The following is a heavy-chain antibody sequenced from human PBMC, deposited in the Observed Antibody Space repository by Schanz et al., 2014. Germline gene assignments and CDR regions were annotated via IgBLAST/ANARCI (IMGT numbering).Heavy chain of an antibody. D-gene: IGHD2-2*01. CDR2: IYSSGST. J-gene: IGHJ5*02. Sequence: QVQLQESGPGLVKPSETLSLTCTVSGGSISSFKWSWIRQPPGKGLEYIGYIYSSGSTNYNPSLGSRVTISVDTPKNQFPRKLSSVTAADTAVYYCARHGELGGCSSSSCWALNWFDPWGRGTLVTVSS. CDR1: GGSISSFK. CDR3: ARHGELGGCSSSSCWALNWFDP. V-gene: IGHV4-59*08.